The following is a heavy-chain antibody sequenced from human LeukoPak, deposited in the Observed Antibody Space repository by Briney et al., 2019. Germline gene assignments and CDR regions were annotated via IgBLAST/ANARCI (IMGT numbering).Heavy chain of an antibody. J-gene: IGHJ5*01. CDR3: ARASGSYWWFDS. V-gene: IGHV3-48*01. CDR1: GFTFSSYS. CDR2: IYSSSSTI. Sequence: GGSLRLSCAASGFTFSSYSMNWVRQAPGKGLEWVSYIYSSSSTIYYADSVKGRFTISRDNGKNSLYLQMNSLRAEDTAVYYCARASGSYWWFDSWGQGTLVTVSS. D-gene: IGHD1-26*01.